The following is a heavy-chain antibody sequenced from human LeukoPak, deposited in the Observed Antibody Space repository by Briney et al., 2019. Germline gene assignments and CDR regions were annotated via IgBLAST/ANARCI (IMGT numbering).Heavy chain of an antibody. D-gene: IGHD4-17*01. J-gene: IGHJ5*02. CDR1: GGSISSSNW. Sequence: NPSETLSLTCAVSGGSISSSNWWSWVRQPPGKGLEWIGEIYHSGSTNYNPSLKSRVTMSVDTSKNQFSLKLTSVTAADTAVYYCARAGDYGDYVGWFDPWGQGTLVTVSS. CDR3: ARAGDYGDYVGWFDP. V-gene: IGHV4-4*02. CDR2: IYHSGST.